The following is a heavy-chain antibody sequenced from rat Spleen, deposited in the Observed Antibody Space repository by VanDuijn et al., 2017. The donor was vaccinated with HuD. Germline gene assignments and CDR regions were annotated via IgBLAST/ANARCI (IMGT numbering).Heavy chain of an antibody. CDR1: GFTFSNYL. CDR2: ISSSSGT. V-gene: IGHV5-62*01. J-gene: IGHJ1*01. CDR3: ARHADLTGLYWYFDF. D-gene: IGHD4-1*01. Sequence: VQLVESGGGLVQPGKSLKLSCSASGFTFSNYLMHWIRQAPGKGLDWVASISSSSGTVYADAVKGRFTISIDNTKNTPYLHMDSLRSEVTATYYCARHADLTGLYWYFDFWGPGTMVTVSS.